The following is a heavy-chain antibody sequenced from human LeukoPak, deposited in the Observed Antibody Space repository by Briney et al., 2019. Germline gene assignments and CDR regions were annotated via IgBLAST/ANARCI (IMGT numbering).Heavy chain of an antibody. CDR3: AKGETYYYDSSGYYPYLN. Sequence: PSETLSLTCAVSGGSISSSNWWSWVRQPPGKGLEWIGEIYHSGSTNYNPSLKSRVTISVDTSKNQFSLKLSSVTAADTAVYYCAKGETYYYDSSGYYPYLNWGQGTLVTVSS. V-gene: IGHV4-4*02. J-gene: IGHJ4*02. CDR1: GGSISSSNW. D-gene: IGHD3-22*01. CDR2: IYHSGST.